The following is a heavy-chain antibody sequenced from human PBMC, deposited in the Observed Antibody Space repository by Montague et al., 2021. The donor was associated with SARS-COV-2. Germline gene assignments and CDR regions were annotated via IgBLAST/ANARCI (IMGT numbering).Heavy chain of an antibody. CDR3: AKEREVVRAARTLVAFDL. V-gene: IGHV4-34*01. CDR1: GRSFSVYY. Sequence: SETLSLTCAVYGRSFSVYYWSWLRQSPRSGLERIAEINHSGTANYNPSLKSRVSISVDTSKNQFTLKLTSVTAADTAMYYCAKEREVVRAARTLVAFDLWGQGTMVTVSS. CDR2: INHSGTA. D-gene: IGHD2-2*01. J-gene: IGHJ3*01.